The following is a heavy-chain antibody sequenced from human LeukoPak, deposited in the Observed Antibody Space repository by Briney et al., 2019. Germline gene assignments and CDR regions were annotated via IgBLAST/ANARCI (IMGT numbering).Heavy chain of an antibody. CDR3: ARVIVVVPATLERGGWFDP. D-gene: IGHD2-2*01. V-gene: IGHV4-4*07. CDR2: VYSSGNT. CDR1: GGSISSYY. J-gene: IGHJ5*02. Sequence: SETLSLTCTVSGGSISSYYWSWIRQPAGKGLEWIGRVYSSGNTYHNPSLKSRVTISVGTSKNQFSLKLSSVTAADTAVYYCARVIVVVPATLERGGWFDPWGQGTLVTVS.